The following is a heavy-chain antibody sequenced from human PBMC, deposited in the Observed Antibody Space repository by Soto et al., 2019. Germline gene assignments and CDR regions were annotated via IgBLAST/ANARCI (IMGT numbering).Heavy chain of an antibody. J-gene: IGHJ4*02. D-gene: IGHD4-4*01. CDR1: GFTFTNYA. CDR3: AKARDDYRNYVGVD. Sequence: EVQLLESGGGLVQPGGSLRLSCAASGFTFTNYAMTWCRQAPGKGLVWVSISSGSGSGGSTNYADSVKGRFTISRDNSKNTLYLQMNSLRVEDTAVYYCAKARDDYRNYVGVDWGQGTLVTVSS. CDR2: SSGSGSGGST. V-gene: IGHV3-23*01.